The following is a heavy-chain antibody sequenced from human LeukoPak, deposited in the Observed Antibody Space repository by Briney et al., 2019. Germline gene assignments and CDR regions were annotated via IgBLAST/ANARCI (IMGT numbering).Heavy chain of an antibody. V-gene: IGHV1-69*13. D-gene: IGHD1-26*01. J-gene: IGHJ4*02. CDR3: AVVGATSTYYFDY. Sequence: SVNVSCMASGGTFSSYAISWVRQAPGQGLEWMGGIIPTFGTANYAQKFQGRVTITADESTSTAYMELSSLRSEDTAVYYCAVVGATSTYYFDYWGQGTLVTVSS. CDR2: IIPTFGTA. CDR1: GGTFSSYA.